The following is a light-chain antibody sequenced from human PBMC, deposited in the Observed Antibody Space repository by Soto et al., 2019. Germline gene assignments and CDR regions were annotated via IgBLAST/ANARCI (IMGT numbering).Light chain of an antibody. Sequence: QSVLTQPPSASGSPGQSVTFSCTGTSSDIGDYNYVSWYQQHPGKAPKLMIYEVSKRPSGVPDRFSGSKSGNTASLTVSGLQAEDEADYYCSSYAGSNLWVFGGGTKLTVL. CDR3: SSYAGSNLWV. V-gene: IGLV2-8*01. J-gene: IGLJ3*02. CDR2: EVS. CDR1: SSDIGDYNY.